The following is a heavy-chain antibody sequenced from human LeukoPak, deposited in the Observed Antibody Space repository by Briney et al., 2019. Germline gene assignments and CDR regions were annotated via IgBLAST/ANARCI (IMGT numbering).Heavy chain of an antibody. CDR2: IIPILGIA. Sequence: ASVKVSCKASGGTFSSYAISWVRQAPGQGLEWMGRIIPILGIANYAQKFQGRVTITADKSTSTAYMELSSLRSDDTAVYYCARDPADYDFWSGYTGDYNDYWGQGTLVTVSS. J-gene: IGHJ4*02. D-gene: IGHD3-3*01. V-gene: IGHV1-69*04. CDR1: GGTFSSYA. CDR3: ARDPADYDFWSGYTGDYNDY.